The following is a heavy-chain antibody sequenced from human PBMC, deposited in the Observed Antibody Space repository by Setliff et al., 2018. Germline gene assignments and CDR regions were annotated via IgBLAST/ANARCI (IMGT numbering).Heavy chain of an antibody. J-gene: IGHJ4*02. Sequence: VASVKVSCKASGYTFTSYGISWMRQAPGQGLEWMGWISAYNGYIIYAPSLQGRLTLTTDTSTTTAYMELRSLRSDDTAVYYCARGPLDFVVTPAAAKFDYWGQGTLVTVSS. D-gene: IGHD2-2*01. V-gene: IGHV1-18*01. CDR2: ISAYNGYI. CDR1: GYTFTSYG. CDR3: ARGPLDFVVTPAAAKFDY.